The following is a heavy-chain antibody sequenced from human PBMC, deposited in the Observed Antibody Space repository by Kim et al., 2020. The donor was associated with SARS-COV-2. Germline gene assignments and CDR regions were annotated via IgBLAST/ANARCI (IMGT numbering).Heavy chain of an antibody. J-gene: IGHJ4*02. CDR3: AKEGRVRSGAIAATPGDY. D-gene: IGHD2-15*01. V-gene: IGHV3-30*18. CDR2: ISYDGSNK. Sequence: GGSLRLSCAASGFTFSSYGMHWVRQAPGKGLEWVAVISYDGSNKYYADSVKGRFTISRDNSKNTLYLQMNSLRAEDTAVYYCAKEGRVRSGAIAATPGDYWGQGTLVTVSS. CDR1: GFTFSSYG.